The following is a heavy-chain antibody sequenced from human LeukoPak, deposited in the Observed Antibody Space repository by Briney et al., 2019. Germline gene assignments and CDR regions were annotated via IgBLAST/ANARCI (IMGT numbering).Heavy chain of an antibody. CDR2: IYPGDSDT. CDR3: ARLRTTRGPVTATPLYPGSPNWFDP. J-gene: IGHJ5*02. D-gene: IGHD4/OR15-4a*01. V-gene: IGHV5-51*01. Sequence: GESLKISCKGSGYSFTSYWIGWVRQMPGKGLEWMGIIYPGDSDTTYSPSFQGQVTISADKSISIAYLQWSSLKASDTAMYYCARLRTTRGPVTATPLYPGSPNWFDPWGQGTLVTVSS. CDR1: GYSFTSYW.